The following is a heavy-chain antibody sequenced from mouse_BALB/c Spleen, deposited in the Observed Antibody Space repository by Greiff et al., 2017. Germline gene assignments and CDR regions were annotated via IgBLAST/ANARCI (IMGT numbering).Heavy chain of an antibody. D-gene: IGHD2-4*01. CDR3: ASRVYDYSWFAY. Sequence: EVKLEESGPSLVKPSQTLSLTCSVTGDSITSGYWNWIRKFPGNKLEYMGYISYSGSTYYNPSLKSRISITRDTSKNQYYLQLNSVTTEDTATYYCASRVYDYSWFAYWGQGTLVTVSA. J-gene: IGHJ3*01. V-gene: IGHV3-8*02. CDR2: ISYSGST. CDR1: GDSITSGY.